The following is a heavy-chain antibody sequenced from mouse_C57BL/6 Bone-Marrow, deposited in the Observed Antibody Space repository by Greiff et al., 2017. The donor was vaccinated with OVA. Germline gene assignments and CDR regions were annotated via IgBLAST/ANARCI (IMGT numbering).Heavy chain of an antibody. J-gene: IGHJ2*01. CDR1: GFTFTNYY. CDR3: ARYKGRVAVDYFDY. CDR2: IRNKPNGSTT. Sequence: DVQLVESGGGLVQPGDSLSLSCAASGFTFTNYYMSWVRQPPGKALEWLAFIRNKPNGSTTEYSESVKGRFTISRDNSQSILYLQMNALRAEDSATYYCARYKGRVAVDYFDYWGQGTALTVSS. V-gene: IGHV7-3*01. D-gene: IGHD1-1*01.